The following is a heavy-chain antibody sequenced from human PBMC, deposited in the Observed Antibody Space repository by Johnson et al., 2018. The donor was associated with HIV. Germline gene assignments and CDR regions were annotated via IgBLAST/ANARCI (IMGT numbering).Heavy chain of an antibody. CDR1: GFTFSTYG. D-gene: IGHD6-19*01. CDR3: ARAVARGQWLADGYI. CDR2: RRYDGRNK. J-gene: IGHJ3*02. Sequence: QVQLVESGGGVVQPGRSLRLSCAASGFTFSTYGMHWVRQAPGKGLEWVAFRRYDGRNKYYVDSVKGRFTISRDNSKNTLYLQMNSLRHNDTAVYYCARAVARGQWLADGYIWGQGTTVTVSS. V-gene: IGHV3-33*01.